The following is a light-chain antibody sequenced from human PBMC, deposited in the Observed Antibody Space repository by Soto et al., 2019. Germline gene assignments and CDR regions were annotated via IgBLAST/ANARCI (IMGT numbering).Light chain of an antibody. V-gene: IGKV3-15*01. CDR2: GAS. Sequence: DILMTQSPATLSVSPGEGATLSCRASQSVSSNLAWYQQNPGQAPRLLIYGASTRATGIPARFSGSGSGTEFTLTISSLQSEDFAVYYCQHYNNWPPWTFGQGTKVEVK. CDR1: QSVSSN. CDR3: QHYNNWPPWT. J-gene: IGKJ1*01.